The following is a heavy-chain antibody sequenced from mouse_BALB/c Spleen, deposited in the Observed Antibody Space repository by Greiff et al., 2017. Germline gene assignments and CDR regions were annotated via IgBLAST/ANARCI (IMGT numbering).Heavy chain of an antibody. CDR1: GFTFSSYA. J-gene: IGHJ2*01. D-gene: IGHD1-1*01. CDR2: ISSGGST. CDR3: ARENYGGRFDFDY. Sequence: EVQLVESGGGLVKPGGSLKLSCAASGFTFSSYAMSWVRQTPEKRLEWVASISSGGSTYYPDSVKGRFTISRDNARNILYLQMSSLRSEDTAMYYCARENYGGRFDFDYWGQGTTLTVSS. V-gene: IGHV5-6-5*01.